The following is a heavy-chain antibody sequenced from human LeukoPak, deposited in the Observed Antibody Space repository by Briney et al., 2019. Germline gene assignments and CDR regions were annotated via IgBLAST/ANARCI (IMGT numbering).Heavy chain of an antibody. J-gene: IGHJ5*02. D-gene: IGHD3-3*01. CDR3: ARIITYYDFSCWFDP. Sequence: PSETLSLTCSVSGGSISNSRYYWGWLRQPPGKGLEWIGSIYYSGATNSNPSLKSRVTISVDTSKNQFSLKLSSVTAADTAVYYCARIITYYDFSCWFDPWGQGTLVTVSS. CDR1: GGSISNSRYY. CDR2: IYYSGAT. V-gene: IGHV4-39*01.